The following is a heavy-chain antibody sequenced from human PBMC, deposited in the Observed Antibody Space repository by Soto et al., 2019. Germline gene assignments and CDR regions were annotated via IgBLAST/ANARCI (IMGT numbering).Heavy chain of an antibody. Sequence: QVQLVESGGGVVQPGRSLRLSCAASGFTFSSYGMHWVRQAPGKGLEWVAVISYDGSNKYYADSVKGRFTISRDNSKNTLYLQMNSLRAEDTAVYYCAKDGRGSGSSSPFDPWGQGTLVTVSS. D-gene: IGHD3-10*01. V-gene: IGHV3-30*18. CDR3: AKDGRGSGSSSPFDP. J-gene: IGHJ5*02. CDR2: ISYDGSNK. CDR1: GFTFSSYG.